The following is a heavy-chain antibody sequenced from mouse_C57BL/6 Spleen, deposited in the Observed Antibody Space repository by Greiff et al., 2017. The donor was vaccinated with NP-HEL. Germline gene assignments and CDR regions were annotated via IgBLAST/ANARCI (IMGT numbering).Heavy chain of an antibody. D-gene: IGHD2-4*01. CDR3: ARDYDYDGNYAMDY. Sequence: EVQRVESEGGLVQPGSSMKLSCTASGFTFSDYYMAWVRQVPEKGLEWVANINYDGSSTYYLDSLKSRFIISRDNAKNILYLQMSSLKSEDTATYYCARDYDYDGNYAMDYWGQGTSVTVSS. CDR2: INYDGSST. CDR1: GFTFSDYY. J-gene: IGHJ4*01. V-gene: IGHV5-16*01.